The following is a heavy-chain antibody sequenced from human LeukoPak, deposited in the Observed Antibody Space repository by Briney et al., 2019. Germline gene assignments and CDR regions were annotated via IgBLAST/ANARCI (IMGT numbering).Heavy chain of an antibody. CDR3: ARTIVAAGTLYYFDY. V-gene: IGHV1-69*06. Sequence: ASVKVSCKASGGTFSSYAISWVRQAPGQGLEWVGGIIPIFGTANYAQKFQGRVTITADKSTSTAYMELSSLRSEDTAVYYCARTIVAAGTLYYFDYWGQGTLVTVSS. CDR1: GGTFSSYA. D-gene: IGHD6-13*01. CDR2: IIPIFGTA. J-gene: IGHJ4*02.